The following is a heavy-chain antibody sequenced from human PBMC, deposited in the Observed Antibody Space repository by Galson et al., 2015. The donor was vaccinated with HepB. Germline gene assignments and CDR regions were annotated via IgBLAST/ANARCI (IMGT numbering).Heavy chain of an antibody. V-gene: IGHV6-1*01. D-gene: IGHD7-27*01. CDR3: AREGPPNWGPYYYYMDV. CDR2: TYYRSKWYN. Sequence: CAISGDSVSSNSAAWNWIRQSPSRGLEWLGRTYYRSKWYNDYAVSVKSRITINPDTSKNQFSLQLNSVTPEDTAVYYCAREGPPNWGPYYYYMDVWGKGTTVTVSS. J-gene: IGHJ6*03. CDR1: GDSVSSNSAA.